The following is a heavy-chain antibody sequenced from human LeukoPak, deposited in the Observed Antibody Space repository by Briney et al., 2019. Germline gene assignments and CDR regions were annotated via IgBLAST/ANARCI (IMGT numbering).Heavy chain of an antibody. J-gene: IGHJ4*02. CDR1: GGSISNRNYH. Sequence: SETLSLTCTVSGGSISNRNYHWGWIRQPPGKGLEWIGSICSSGSAYYNPSLKSRVTTSIDTSKNQFSLKLSSVTAADTAVYYCAREAAAGYYFDYWGQGTLVTVSS. V-gene: IGHV4-39*07. D-gene: IGHD6-13*01. CDR2: ICSSGSA. CDR3: AREAAAGYYFDY.